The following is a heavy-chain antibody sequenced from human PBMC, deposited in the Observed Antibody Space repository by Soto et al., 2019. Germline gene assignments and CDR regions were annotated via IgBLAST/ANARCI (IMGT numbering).Heavy chain of an antibody. J-gene: IGHJ6*03. V-gene: IGHV4-59*01. CDR2: IYYSGST. Sequence: SENLSLTCTVSGGSISSYYWSWIRQPPGKGLEWIGYIYYSGSTNYNPSLKSRVTISVDTSKNQFSLKLSSVTAADTAVYYCARDNWNMDVWGKGTTVTVSS. CDR3: ARDNWNMDV. D-gene: IGHD1-20*01. CDR1: GGSISSYY.